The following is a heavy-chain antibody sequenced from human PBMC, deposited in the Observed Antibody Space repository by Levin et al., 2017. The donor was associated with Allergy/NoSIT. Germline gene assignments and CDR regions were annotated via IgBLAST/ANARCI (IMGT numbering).Heavy chain of an antibody. J-gene: IGHJ3*01. Sequence: ASVKVSCKASGYSFTNFWIGWVRQMPGRGLEWMGVIYPGDSNTRYSPSFQGQVTISVDKSIRTAYLQWSSLKASDTAMYYCAKPPIGNDAFDVWGQGTMVTVSS. CDR3: AKPPIGNDAFDV. CDR1: GYSFTNFW. V-gene: IGHV5-51*01. CDR2: IYPGDSNT.